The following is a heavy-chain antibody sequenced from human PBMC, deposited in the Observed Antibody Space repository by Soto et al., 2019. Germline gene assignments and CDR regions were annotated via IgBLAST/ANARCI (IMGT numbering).Heavy chain of an antibody. CDR3: ANCEYGDYYYGMDV. Sequence: EVQLVESGGGLVQPGGSLRLSCAASGFTFSSYWMHWVRQAPGKGLVWVSRINSDGSSTSYADSVKGRFTISRDNAKNTLYLQMNSLRAEDTAVYYCANCEYGDYYYGMDVWGQGTTVTVSS. D-gene: IGHD4-17*01. CDR1: GFTFSSYW. V-gene: IGHV3-74*01. J-gene: IGHJ6*02. CDR2: INSDGSST.